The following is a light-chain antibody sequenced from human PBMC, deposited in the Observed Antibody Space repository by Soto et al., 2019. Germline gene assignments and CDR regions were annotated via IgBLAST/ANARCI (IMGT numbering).Light chain of an antibody. Sequence: EIVMTQSPVTLSVSPGERATLSCTASQSVNNNVAWYQQKPGHTPRLLIYSASIGATGTPARFSGSGSGSDFTLTISSLQSEGFAVYYCQQYNKWPLTFGPGTKVDIK. J-gene: IGKJ3*01. CDR2: SAS. CDR1: QSVNNN. CDR3: QQYNKWPLT. V-gene: IGKV3-15*01.